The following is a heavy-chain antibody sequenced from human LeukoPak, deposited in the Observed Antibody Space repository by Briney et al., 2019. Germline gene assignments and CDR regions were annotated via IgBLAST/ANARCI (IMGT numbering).Heavy chain of an antibody. D-gene: IGHD1-26*01. Sequence: GGSLKLSCAASGFTFSNYAMSWVRQAPGKGLEWVSAIRGGGGRTYYADSVKGRFTISRDNSKNTLYLQMNSLRAEDTAVYYCAKDLKWALLPYYFDYWGQGTLVTVSS. CDR3: AKDLKWALLPYYFDY. V-gene: IGHV3-23*01. CDR1: GFTFSNYA. CDR2: IRGGGGRT. J-gene: IGHJ4*02.